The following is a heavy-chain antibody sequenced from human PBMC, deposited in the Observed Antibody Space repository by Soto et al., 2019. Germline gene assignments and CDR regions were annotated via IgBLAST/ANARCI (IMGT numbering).Heavy chain of an antibody. CDR3: ARDRPYSSGWRVTDWFAP. CDR1: GDSVSSNSAA. Sequence: SQTLSLTCAISGDSVSSNSAAWNWIRQSLSRGLEWLGRTYYRSKWYNDYAVSVKSRITINPDTSKNQFSLQLNSVTPEDTAVYYCARDRPYSSGWRVTDWFAPGGKGNLATV. D-gene: IGHD6-19*01. CDR2: TYYRSKWYN. J-gene: IGHJ5*02. V-gene: IGHV6-1*01.